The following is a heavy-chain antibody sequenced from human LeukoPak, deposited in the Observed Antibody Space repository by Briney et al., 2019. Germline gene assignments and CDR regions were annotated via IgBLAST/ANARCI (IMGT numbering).Heavy chain of an antibody. Sequence: GGSLRLSCPASGFTFSSKWMHWVRQSPGKGLVWVSHINSDGSNTNYADSVKGRFTISRDNAKNTLYLQLNSLRAEDTAVYYCARGGCSSTSCLDYWGQGTLVTVSS. CDR2: INSDGSNT. CDR1: GFTFSSKW. V-gene: IGHV3-74*01. J-gene: IGHJ4*02. D-gene: IGHD2-2*01. CDR3: ARGGCSSTSCLDY.